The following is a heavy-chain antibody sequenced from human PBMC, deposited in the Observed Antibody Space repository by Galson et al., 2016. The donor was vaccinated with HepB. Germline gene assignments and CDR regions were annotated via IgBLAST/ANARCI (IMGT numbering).Heavy chain of an antibody. CDR1: GGSMSTYY. CDR3: ARDLTMVTTGWFDP. Sequence: ETLSLTCTVSGGSMSTYYWSWIRQPPGKGLEWIGYIYYSGSTNYSPSLKSRVTISVDTSKNQFSLKLSSVTAADTAVYYCARDLTMVTTGWFDPWSQGTLVTVSS. V-gene: IGHV4-59*01. CDR2: IYYSGST. D-gene: IGHD5-18*01. J-gene: IGHJ5*02.